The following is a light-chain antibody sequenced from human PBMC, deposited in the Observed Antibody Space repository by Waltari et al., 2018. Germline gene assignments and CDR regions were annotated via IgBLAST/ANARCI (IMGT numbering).Light chain of an antibody. CDR3: MQALQTPPYN. CDR2: LGS. V-gene: IGKV2-28*01. CDR1: QSLLHSNGYNY. J-gene: IGKJ2*01. Sequence: DIVMTQSPLSLPVTPGEPASISCRSSQSLLHSNGYNYLDWYLQKPGQSPQLLIYLGSNRASGVPDRFSGSGSGTDFTLKISRVEAEDVGVYYCMQALQTPPYNFGQGTKLQIK.